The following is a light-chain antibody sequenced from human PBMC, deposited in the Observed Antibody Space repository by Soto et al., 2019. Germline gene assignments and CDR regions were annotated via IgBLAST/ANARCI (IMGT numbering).Light chain of an antibody. CDR3: QQYRNWPRT. V-gene: IGKV3-15*01. CDR2: AAS. CDR1: QSVSSD. J-gene: IGKJ1*01. Sequence: EIVMTQSPATLSVSPGERATLSCRASQSVSSDLAWYQQKPGQTPSLLIYAASTRATGIPARFSGSGSGTEFTLTISSLQSDGFAVYYCQQYRNWPRTFGQGTKVEI.